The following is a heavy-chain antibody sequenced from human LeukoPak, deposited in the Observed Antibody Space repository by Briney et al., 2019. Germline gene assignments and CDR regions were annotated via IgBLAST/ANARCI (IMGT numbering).Heavy chain of an antibody. Sequence: PSETLSPTCTVSGGSISSSSYYWGWIRQPPGKGLEWIGSIYYSGSTYYNPSLKSRVTISVDTSKNQFSLKLSSVTAADTAVYYCARDIVVVPAVYYYYGMDVWGQGTTVTVSS. J-gene: IGHJ6*02. V-gene: IGHV4-39*02. CDR3: ARDIVVVPAVYYYYGMDV. D-gene: IGHD2-2*01. CDR2: IYYSGST. CDR1: GGSISSSSYY.